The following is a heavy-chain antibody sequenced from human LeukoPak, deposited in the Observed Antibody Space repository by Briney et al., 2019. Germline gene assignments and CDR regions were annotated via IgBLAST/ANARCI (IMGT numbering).Heavy chain of an antibody. V-gene: IGHV4-34*01. J-gene: IGHJ3*02. Sequence: AETLSLTCAVYGGSFSGYYWSWIRQPPGKGLEWIGEINHSGSTNYNPSLKSRVTISVDTSKNQFSLKLRSVTAADTAVYYCARALSSGWYNDAFDIWGQGTMVTVSS. CDR3: ARALSSGWYNDAFDI. D-gene: IGHD6-19*01. CDR2: INHSGST. CDR1: GGSFSGYY.